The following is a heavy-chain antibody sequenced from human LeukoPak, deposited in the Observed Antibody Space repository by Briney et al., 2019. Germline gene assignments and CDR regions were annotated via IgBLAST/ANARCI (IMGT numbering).Heavy chain of an antibody. J-gene: IGHJ4*02. D-gene: IGHD3-10*01. CDR2: IYHAGST. Sequence: SGTLSLTCTVSGASISSSNWWTWVRQPPGEALEWIGEIYHAGSTKYNPSLKSGLTISVDKSNNSFSLSLTSVTAADTAFYYCARLYGSGSYYNYWGQGTLVTVSS. V-gene: IGHV4-4*02. CDR1: GASISSSNW. CDR3: ARLYGSGSYYNY.